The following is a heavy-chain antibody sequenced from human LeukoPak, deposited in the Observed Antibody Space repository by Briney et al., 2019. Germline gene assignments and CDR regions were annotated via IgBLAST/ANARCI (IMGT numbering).Heavy chain of an antibody. V-gene: IGHV1-69*01. Sequence: ASVKVSCKASGGTFSSYAISWVRQAPGQGLEWMGGIIPIYGTANHGQKFQGRVSITADESTGTAHMEPSSLRSEDTAVYYCARTGALAAAGVPVYYYGMNVWGQGTTVTVSS. J-gene: IGHJ6*02. CDR2: IIPIYGTA. CDR3: ARTGALAAAGVPVYYYGMNV. CDR1: GGTFSSYA. D-gene: IGHD6-13*01.